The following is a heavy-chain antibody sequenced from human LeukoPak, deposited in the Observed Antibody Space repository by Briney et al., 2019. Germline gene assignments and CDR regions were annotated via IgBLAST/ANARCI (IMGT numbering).Heavy chain of an antibody. CDR1: GGSISSGDYF. V-gene: IGHV4-30-2*01. Sequence: PSETLSLTCTVSGGSISSGDYFWSWIRQPPGKGLEWIGHIYRSGSTYYNPSLKSRVTISVDRSKNQFSLKLSSVTAADTAVYYCARHTFGYCSSTSCYTPGYGYGYYFDYWGQGTLVTVSS. D-gene: IGHD2-2*02. J-gene: IGHJ4*02. CDR2: IYRSGST. CDR3: ARHTFGYCSSTSCYTPGYGYGYYFDY.